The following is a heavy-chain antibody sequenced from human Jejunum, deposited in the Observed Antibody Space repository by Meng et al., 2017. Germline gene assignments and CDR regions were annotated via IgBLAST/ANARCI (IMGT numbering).Heavy chain of an antibody. D-gene: IGHD3-22*01. CDR1: GDIFTSYA. V-gene: IGHV7-4-1*02. CDR2: LNTSKGNP. Sequence: QVQLWPFGTECKKPGGTLRVACKASGDIFTSYAMNLVRLAYGQGLEWMGGLNTSKGNPSYAQGFTGRFVFSLDTSVSTAYMQISSLKAKDTAVYYCARGLLKETDYYDSSGRPHSYWGQGTLVTVSS. J-gene: IGHJ4*02. CDR3: ARGLLKETDYYDSSGRPHSY.